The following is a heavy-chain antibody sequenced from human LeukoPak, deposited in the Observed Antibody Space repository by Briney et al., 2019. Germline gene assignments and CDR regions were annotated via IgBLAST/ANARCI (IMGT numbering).Heavy chain of an antibody. V-gene: IGHV1-2*06. CDR2: INPNSGGT. J-gene: IGHJ4*02. Sequence: ASVKVSCKASGYTFTGYYMHWVRQAPGQGLEWMGRINPNSGGTNYAQEFQGRVTMTRDTSISTAYMELSRLRSDDTAVYYCARVRVGATAGDCFDYWGQGTLVTVSS. CDR1: GYTFTGYY. CDR3: ARVRVGATAGDCFDY. D-gene: IGHD1-26*01.